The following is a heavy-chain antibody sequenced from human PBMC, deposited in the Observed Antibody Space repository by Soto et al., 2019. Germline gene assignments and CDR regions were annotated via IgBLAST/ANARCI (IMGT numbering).Heavy chain of an antibody. D-gene: IGHD1-1*01. CDR1: GFTFSSYG. CDR2: ISYDGSNK. V-gene: IGHV3-30*18. J-gene: IGHJ4*02. Sequence: PGGSLRLSCAASGFTFSSYGMHWVRQAPGKGLEWVAVISYDGSNKYYADSVKGRFTISRDNSKNTLYLQMNSLRAEDTAEYYCAKEKPTFYYFDYWGQGTLVTVSS. CDR3: AKEKPTFYYFDY.